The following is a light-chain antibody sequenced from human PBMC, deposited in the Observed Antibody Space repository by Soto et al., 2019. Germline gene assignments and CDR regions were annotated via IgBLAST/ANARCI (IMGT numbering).Light chain of an antibody. V-gene: IGLV1-40*01. CDR3: QSYDSSLIGDV. CDR1: SSNIGAGYD. CDR2: GNS. J-gene: IGLJ1*01. Sequence: QLVLTQPPSVSGAPGQRVTISCTGSSSNIGAGYDVHWYQQLPGTAPKLLIYGNSNRPSGVPDRFSGSKSGTSASLAITGLQAEDEADYYCQSYDSSLIGDVFGTGTKVTVL.